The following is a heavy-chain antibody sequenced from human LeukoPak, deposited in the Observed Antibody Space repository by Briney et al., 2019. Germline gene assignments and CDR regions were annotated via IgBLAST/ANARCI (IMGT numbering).Heavy chain of an antibody. D-gene: IGHD3-10*01. CDR3: ARDSHMYYYGSGTDFDY. V-gene: IGHV3-21*01. CDR2: ISSSSSYI. J-gene: IGHJ4*02. CDR1: GFTFSSYS. Sequence: GGSLRLSCAASGFTFSSYSMNWVRQAPGKGLEWVSSISSSSSYIYYADSVKGRFTIPRDNAKDSLYLQMNSLRAEDTAVYYCARDSHMYYYGSGTDFDYWGQGTLVTVSS.